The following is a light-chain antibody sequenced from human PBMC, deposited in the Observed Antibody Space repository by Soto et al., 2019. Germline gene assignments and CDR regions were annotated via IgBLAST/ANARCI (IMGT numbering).Light chain of an antibody. Sequence: EIVLTQSPGTLPLSPGERATLSCRASQSVSSSYLAWYQQKPGQAPRLLIYGASSRATGIPDRFSGSGSGTDFTLTISRLEPEDFAVYYCQQYGRSGTFGQGTKVDI. CDR1: QSVSSSY. V-gene: IGKV3-20*01. CDR2: GAS. J-gene: IGKJ1*01. CDR3: QQYGRSGT.